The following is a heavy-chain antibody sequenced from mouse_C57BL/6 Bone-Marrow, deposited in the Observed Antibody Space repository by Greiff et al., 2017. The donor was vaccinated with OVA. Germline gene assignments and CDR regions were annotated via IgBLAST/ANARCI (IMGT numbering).Heavy chain of an antibody. CDR3: ARSDWDAWYFDV. D-gene: IGHD4-1*01. CDR2: ISYSGST. CDR1: GYSITSDY. J-gene: IGHJ1*03. V-gene: IGHV3-8*01. Sequence: EVQGVESGPGLAKPSQTLSLPCSVTGYSITSDYWNWIRKFPGNKLEYMGYISYSGSTYYHPSLKSRRSITRDTSKNQYYLQLNSVTTEDTATYYCARSDWDAWYFDVWGTGTTVTVSS.